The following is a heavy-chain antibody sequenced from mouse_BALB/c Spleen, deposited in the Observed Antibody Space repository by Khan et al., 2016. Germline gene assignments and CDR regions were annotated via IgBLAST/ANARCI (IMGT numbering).Heavy chain of an antibody. D-gene: IGHD1-1*01. V-gene: IGHV1-39*01. CDR2: IDPYYGVT. CDR1: GYSFTDYN. J-gene: IGHJ3*01. Sequence: VQLKESGPELEKPGASVKISCKASGYSFTDYNMNWVKQNNGKSLEWIGNIDPYYGVTDYNQKFKGKATLTVDKSSNTAYMQLKSLTSEDSAVYYCAVGDYYGSPLFVYWGQGTLVTVSA. CDR3: AVGDYYGSPLFVY.